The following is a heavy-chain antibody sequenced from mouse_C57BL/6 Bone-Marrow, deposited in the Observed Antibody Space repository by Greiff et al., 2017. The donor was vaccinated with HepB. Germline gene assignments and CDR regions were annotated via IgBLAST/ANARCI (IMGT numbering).Heavy chain of an antibody. CDR3: ARGYYYGSSPYWYFDV. CDR1: GYSFTDYN. V-gene: IGHV1-39*01. Sequence: VQLQHSGPELVKPGASVKISCKASGYSFTDYNMNWVKQSNGKSLEWIGVINPNYGTTSYNQKFKGKATLTVDQSSSTAYMQLNSLTSEDSAVYYCARGYYYGSSPYWYFDVWGTETTVTVSS. D-gene: IGHD1-1*01. J-gene: IGHJ1*03. CDR2: INPNYGTT.